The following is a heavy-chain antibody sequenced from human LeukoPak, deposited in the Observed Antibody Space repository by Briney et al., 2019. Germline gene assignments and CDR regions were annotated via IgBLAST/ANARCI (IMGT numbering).Heavy chain of an antibody. CDR2: IYYSGST. CDR1: GGSISSYY. Sequence: PSETLSLTCTVSGGSISSYYWSWIRQPPGKGLEWIGYIYYSGSTNYNPSLKSRVTISVDTSKTQFSLKLSSVTAADTAVYYCARLSSSWPNYDYYYMDVWGKGTTVTVSS. D-gene: IGHD6-13*01. J-gene: IGHJ6*03. CDR3: ARLSSSWPNYDYYYMDV. V-gene: IGHV4-59*01.